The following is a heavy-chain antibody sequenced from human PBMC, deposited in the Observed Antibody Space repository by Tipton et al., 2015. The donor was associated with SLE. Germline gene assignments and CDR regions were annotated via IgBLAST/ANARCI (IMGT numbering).Heavy chain of an antibody. V-gene: IGHV4-34*01. CDR2: INHSGIT. J-gene: IGHJ5*02. D-gene: IGHD3-3*01. Sequence: TLSLTCAVHGGSFSDYFWSWIRQPPGKGLEWIGEINHSGITHYNPSLKSRVTISVDTSKNQFSLKLTSVTAADTAVYYCARGGTVFGVVLNWFDPWGQGTLVTVSS. CDR1: GGSFSDYF. CDR3: ARGGTVFGVVLNWFDP.